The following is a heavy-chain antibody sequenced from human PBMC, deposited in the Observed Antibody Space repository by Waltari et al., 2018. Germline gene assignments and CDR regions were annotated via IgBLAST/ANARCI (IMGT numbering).Heavy chain of an antibody. CDR2: CDPEGGET. CDR3: ATKSPDYYDTTPDYGYAFDI. CDR1: GYIVTGLS. Sequence: QVQLIQSGAEVKKPGASVKVSCKVSGYIVTGLSMHWVRQAPGKGLEWMGGCDPEGGETSDAQKFQGRVTRTGDTSTDTAYMELSSLRSEDTAVYYCATKSPDYYDTTPDYGYAFDIWGQGTMVTVSS. V-gene: IGHV1-24*01. J-gene: IGHJ3*02. D-gene: IGHD3-22*01.